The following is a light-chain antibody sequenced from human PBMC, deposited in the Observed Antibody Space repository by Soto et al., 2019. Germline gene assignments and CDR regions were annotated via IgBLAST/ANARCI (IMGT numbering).Light chain of an antibody. CDR1: QSVSSTY. Sequence: EIVLTQSPGTLSLSPGGRATLSCRASQSVSSTYLAWYQQQVGQAPRLLVYGASSRATGIPDRFSGSGSGTDFTLTINKLEPEDFAVYYCQQYGSSPLTFGGGTKVDIK. CDR2: GAS. V-gene: IGKV3-20*01. CDR3: QQYGSSPLT. J-gene: IGKJ4*01.